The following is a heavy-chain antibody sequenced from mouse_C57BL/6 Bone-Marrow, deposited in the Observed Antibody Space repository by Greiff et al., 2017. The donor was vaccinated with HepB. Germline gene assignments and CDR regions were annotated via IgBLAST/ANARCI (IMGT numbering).Heavy chain of an antibody. D-gene: IGHD2-3*01. J-gene: IGHJ3*01. CDR1: YS. CDR3: SEGAAVYYCALLYEN. CDR2: GQGLEWIG. V-gene: IGHV1-87*01. Sequence: QVQLQQSGPELARPWASVKISCQAFYSFFRRVHFAFRDPKYWMQWVKQRTGQGLEWIGAIYPGNGDTSYIQKFKGKATLTADKSSSTAYMQLSSPTSEGAAVYYCALLYENWGQGTRVTVSA.